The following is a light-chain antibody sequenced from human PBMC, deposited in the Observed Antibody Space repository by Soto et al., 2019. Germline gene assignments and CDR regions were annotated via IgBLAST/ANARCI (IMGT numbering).Light chain of an antibody. CDR1: RSNIGSNT. CDR2: SHN. Sequence: QAVVTQPPSASGTPGQRVTISCSGSRSNIGSNTVDWYRQLQGTAPKLLIYSHNQRPSRVTDRFSGSKSGTAASLAISGLQSEGEADYYCAAGDDRLNGVVFGGGTTLTVL. J-gene: IGLJ2*01. V-gene: IGLV1-44*01. CDR3: AAGDDRLNGVV.